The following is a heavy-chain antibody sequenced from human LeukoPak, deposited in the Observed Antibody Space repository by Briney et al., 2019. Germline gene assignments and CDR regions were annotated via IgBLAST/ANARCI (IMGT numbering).Heavy chain of an antibody. CDR3: ARQGYYYYGIDV. Sequence: SETLSLTCYVSGGSISSGGYSWTWVRQPPGKGLEWVGYIYYGGSTYYNPSLKSRLTISIDTSKNQFSLKLSSVTAADTAVYYCARQGYYYYGIDVWGQGTTVTVSS. J-gene: IGHJ6*02. CDR1: GGSISSGGYS. CDR2: IYYGGST. V-gene: IGHV4-30-2*01.